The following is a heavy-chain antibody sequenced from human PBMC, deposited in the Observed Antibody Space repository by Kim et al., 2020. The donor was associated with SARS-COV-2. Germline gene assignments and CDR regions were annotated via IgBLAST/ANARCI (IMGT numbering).Heavy chain of an antibody. CDR2: IYYSGST. Sequence: SETLSLTCTVSDGSISSYYWSWIRQPPGKGLEWIGYIYYSGSTNYNPSLKSRVTISVDTSKNQFSLKLSSVTAADTAVYYCARWRSGYSGYDFDYGMDVWGQGTTVTVSS. V-gene: IGHV4-59*01. CDR1: DGSISSYY. D-gene: IGHD5-12*01. CDR3: ARWRSGYSGYDFDYGMDV. J-gene: IGHJ6*02.